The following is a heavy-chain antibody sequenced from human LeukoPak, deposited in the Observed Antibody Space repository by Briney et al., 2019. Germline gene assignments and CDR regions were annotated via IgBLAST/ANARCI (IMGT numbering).Heavy chain of an antibody. V-gene: IGHV3-53*01. Sequence: GGPLRLSCAASGFTVITNDMAWVRQAPGKGLEWVSVLYSDGNTKYADSVQGRFTISRDNSKNTLYLEMNSLSPDDTAVYYCARGVEPLAANTLAYWGQGTLVTVSS. CDR3: ARGVEPLAANTLAY. J-gene: IGHJ4*02. D-gene: IGHD1-14*01. CDR2: LYSDGNT. CDR1: GFTVITND.